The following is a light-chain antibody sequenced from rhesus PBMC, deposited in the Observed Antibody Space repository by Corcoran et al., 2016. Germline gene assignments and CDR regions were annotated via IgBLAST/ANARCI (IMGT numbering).Light chain of an antibody. CDR3: QQCSSSPYS. J-gene: IGKJ2*01. CDR2: KAS. CDR1: QSLSSW. V-gene: IGKV1-22*01. Sequence: DIQMTQSPSSLSASVGDTVTITCRASQSLSSWVAWYQQKPGKAPKLLNYKASSLQSGVPSRLSCRGSGTDFTLTISSLQSEDFATYYFQQCSSSPYSFGQGTKVEIK.